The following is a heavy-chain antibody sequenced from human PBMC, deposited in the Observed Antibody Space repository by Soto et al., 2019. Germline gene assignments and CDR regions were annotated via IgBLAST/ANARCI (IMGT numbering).Heavy chain of an antibody. V-gene: IGHV1-2*02. CDR2: INVNSGGT. D-gene: IGHD2-21*02. CDR1: GYTFTGYY. J-gene: IGHJ4*02. CDR3: ASSPPNGGDYLFRELIH. Sequence: QVQLVQSGAEVREPGASVKVSCKASGYTFTGYYIHWVRQAPGQGLEWMGWINVNSGGTHFAQQFQGRVTVTRDTSTSTVYMEMSRLTSDDTAVYYCASSPPNGGDYLFRELIHWGQGTLVTVSS.